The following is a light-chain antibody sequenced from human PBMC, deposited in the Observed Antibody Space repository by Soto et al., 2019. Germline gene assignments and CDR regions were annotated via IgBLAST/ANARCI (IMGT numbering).Light chain of an antibody. CDR1: QSIRSR. CDR2: TAS. V-gene: IGKV1-5*03. CDR3: KQYNSYPRT. J-gene: IGKJ1*01. Sequence: DIQMTQSPSTLSASVGDRVTIPCRASQSIRSRLARFPQKPGKAPKLLIYTASSLEIGVPSRFSGSGSGTEVTLTISSLQPDDFATYYCKQYNSYPRTFGQVTKV.